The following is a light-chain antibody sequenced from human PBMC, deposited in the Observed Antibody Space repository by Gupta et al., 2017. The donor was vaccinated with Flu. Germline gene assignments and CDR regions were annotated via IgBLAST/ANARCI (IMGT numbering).Light chain of an antibody. V-gene: IGKV6D-21*02. CDR2: YAS. J-gene: IGKJ3*01. CDR3: HQSSNIPFT. CDR1: QNVGIR. Sequence: ALTQSPDFQSVTPKEKVTTTCRASQNVGIRLHWYHQKPNQSPNLLINYASQSMSGVPSRFSGSGSGTDFTLTMDGLEAEDAAVYFCHQSSNIPFTFGRGTTVDI.